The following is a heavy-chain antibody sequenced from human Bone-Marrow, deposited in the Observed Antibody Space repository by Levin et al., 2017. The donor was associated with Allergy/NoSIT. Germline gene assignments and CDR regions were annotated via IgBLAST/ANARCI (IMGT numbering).Heavy chain of an antibody. D-gene: IGHD6-13*01. CDR1: GYTFTGYY. CDR3: ARGIAGKGGWFDP. V-gene: IGHV1-2*02. Sequence: ASVKVSCKASGYTFTGYYMHWVRQAPGQGLEWMGWINPNSGGTNYAQKFQGRVTMTRDTSISTAYMELSRLRSDDTAVYYCARGIAGKGGWFDPWGQGTLVTVSS. J-gene: IGHJ5*02. CDR2: INPNSGGT.